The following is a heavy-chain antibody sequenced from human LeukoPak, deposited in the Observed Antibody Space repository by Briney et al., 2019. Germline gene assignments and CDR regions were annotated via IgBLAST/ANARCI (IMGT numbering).Heavy chain of an antibody. CDR1: GGTFSSYA. D-gene: IGHD4-17*01. V-gene: IGHV1-69*05. J-gene: IGHJ4*02. CDR2: IIPIFGTA. Sequence: SVKVSCKASGGTFSSYAISWVRQAPGQGLEWMGGIIPIFGTANYTQKFQGRVTITTDESTSTAYMELSSLRSEDTAVYYCAREGDDYGDYRYFDYWGQGTLVTVSS. CDR3: AREGDDYGDYRYFDY.